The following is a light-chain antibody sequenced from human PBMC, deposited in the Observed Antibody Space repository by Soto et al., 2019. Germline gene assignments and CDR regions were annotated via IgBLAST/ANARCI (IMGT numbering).Light chain of an antibody. Sequence: EIVLTQSPATLSLSPGERATLSCRTSQSVSKYFAWYQQKPGRAPRLLIYDASSKATGIPAMFIGSGSGTDFTFTISSLEPEDFAIYYCLQRSNWPITFGQGTRLEIK. CDR2: DAS. V-gene: IGKV3-11*01. CDR3: LQRSNWPIT. J-gene: IGKJ5*01. CDR1: QSVSKY.